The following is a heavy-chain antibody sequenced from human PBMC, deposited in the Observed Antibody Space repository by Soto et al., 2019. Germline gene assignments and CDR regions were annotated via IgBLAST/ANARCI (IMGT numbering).Heavy chain of an antibody. CDR3: ASGGYGSGSRKFDY. CDR2: IYYSGST. CDR1: GGSISSYY. D-gene: IGHD3-10*01. J-gene: IGHJ4*02. Sequence: SETLSLTCTVSGGSISSYYWSWIRQPPGKGLEWIGYIYYSGSTNYNPSLKSRVTISVDTSKNQFSLKLSSVTAADTAVYYCASGGYGSGSRKFDYWGQGTLVTVSS. V-gene: IGHV4-59*01.